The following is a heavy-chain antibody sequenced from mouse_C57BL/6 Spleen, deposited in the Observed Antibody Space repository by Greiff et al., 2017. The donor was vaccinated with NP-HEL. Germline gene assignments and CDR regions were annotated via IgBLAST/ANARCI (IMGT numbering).Heavy chain of an antibody. V-gene: IGHV1-54*01. J-gene: IGHJ3*01. D-gene: IGHD1-1*01. CDR2: INPGSGGT. CDR3: ARNYGSSPGAY. CDR1: GYAFTNYL. Sequence: VQLQQSGAELVRPGTSVKVSCKASGYAFTNYLIEWVKQRPGQGLEWIGVINPGSGGTNYNEKFKGKATLTADKSSSTAYMQLSSLTSEDSAVYFCARNYGSSPGAYWGQGTLVTVSA.